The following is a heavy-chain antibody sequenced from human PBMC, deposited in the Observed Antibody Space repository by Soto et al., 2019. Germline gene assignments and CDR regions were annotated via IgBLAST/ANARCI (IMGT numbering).Heavy chain of an antibody. Sequence: SETLSLTCAVYGGSFSGYYWSWIRQPPGKGLEWIGEINHSGSTNYNPSLKSRVTISVDTSKSQFSLKLSSVTAADTAVYYCARGRGYMLSSSYGDGDYWGKGTTVTVSS. D-gene: IGHD4-17*01. CDR1: GGSFSGYY. V-gene: IGHV4-34*01. J-gene: IGHJ6*04. CDR2: INHSGST. CDR3: ARGRGYMLSSSYGDGDY.